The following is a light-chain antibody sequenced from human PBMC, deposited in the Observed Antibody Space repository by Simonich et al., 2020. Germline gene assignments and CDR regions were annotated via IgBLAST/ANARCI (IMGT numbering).Light chain of an antibody. CDR2: WAS. Sequence: DIVMTQSPDSLAVSLGERATINCKSTQSVLYSSNNKNYLAWYQQKPGQPPKLIIYWASTRESRVPDRFSGSGSGTDFTLTISSLQAEDVAVYYCQQYYSTRTFGQGTKVEIK. J-gene: IGKJ1*01. CDR3: QQYYSTRT. V-gene: IGKV4-1*01. CDR1: QSVLYSSNNKNY.